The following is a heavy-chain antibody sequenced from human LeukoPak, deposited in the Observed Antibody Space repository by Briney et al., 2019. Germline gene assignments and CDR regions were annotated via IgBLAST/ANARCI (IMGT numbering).Heavy chain of an antibody. CDR2: INPNSGGT. CDR3: ARGFGGVIDVIDY. V-gene: IGHV1-2*02. Sequence: ASVKASCKASGYTFTGYYMHWVRQAPGQGLEWMGWINPNSGGTNYAQKFQGRVTMTRGTSISTAYMELSRLRSDDTAVYYCARGFGGVIDVIDYWGQGTLVTVSS. CDR1: GYTFTGYY. J-gene: IGHJ4*02. D-gene: IGHD3-16*02.